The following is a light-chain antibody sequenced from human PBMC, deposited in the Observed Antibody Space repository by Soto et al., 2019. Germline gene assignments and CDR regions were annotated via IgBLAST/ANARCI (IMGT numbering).Light chain of an antibody. J-gene: IGKJ1*01. CDR1: QSVNRN. Sequence: EIVMTQSPATLSVSPGERATLSCRASQSVNRNLAWYQQKPGQAPRLLIYGASTGATGSPARFSGIGSRTDFTLIISSLQSEDFAVYYCQQYDNWPTTFGQGTKVEI. CDR3: QQYDNWPTT. V-gene: IGKV3-15*01. CDR2: GAS.